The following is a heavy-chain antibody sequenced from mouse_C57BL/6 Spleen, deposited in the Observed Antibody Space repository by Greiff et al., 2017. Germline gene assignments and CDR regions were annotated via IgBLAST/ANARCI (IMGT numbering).Heavy chain of an antibody. Sequence: VQLQQPGAELVKPGASVKLSCKASGYTFTSYWMQWVKQRPGQGLEWIGEIDPSDSYTNYNQKFKGKATLTVGTSSSTAYMQLSSLTSEDSAVYYCARKARDYFDYWGQGTTLTVSS. J-gene: IGHJ2*01. CDR2: IDPSDSYT. V-gene: IGHV1-50*01. CDR1: GYTFTSYW. CDR3: ARKARDYFDY.